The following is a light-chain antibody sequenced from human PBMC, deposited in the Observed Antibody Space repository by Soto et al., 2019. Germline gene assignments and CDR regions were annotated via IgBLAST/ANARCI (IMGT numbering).Light chain of an antibody. CDR1: SGHSSYA. V-gene: IGLV4-69*01. CDR3: QTWATGIQI. Sequence: QLVLTQSPSASASLGASWKLTCTLSSGHSSYAIAWHQQQPEKGPRYLMKLNSDGSHSKGDGIPDRFSGSSSGAERYLTISSLQSEDEADYYCQTWATGIQIFGGGTKVTVL. CDR2: LNSDGSH. J-gene: IGLJ2*01.